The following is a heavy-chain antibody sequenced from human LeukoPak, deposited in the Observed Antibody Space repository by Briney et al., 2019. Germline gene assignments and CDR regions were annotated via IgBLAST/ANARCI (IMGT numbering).Heavy chain of an antibody. CDR3: ARYFDRSGFYRDAFDV. CDR1: GFTFSTYG. CDR2: ISCSDTAK. J-gene: IGHJ3*01. V-gene: IGHV3-48*02. D-gene: IGHD3-22*01. Sequence: GGSLRLSCAASGFTFSTYGMSWVRQAPGKGLEWLSYISCSDTAKYYADSVKGRFTISRDNAENSLHLQMNSLRDEDAAVYYCARYFDRSGFYRDAFDVWGQGTMVTVSS.